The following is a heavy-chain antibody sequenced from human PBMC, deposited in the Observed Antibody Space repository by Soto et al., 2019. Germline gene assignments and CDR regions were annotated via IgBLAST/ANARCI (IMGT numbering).Heavy chain of an antibody. CDR2: IKQDASEI. D-gene: IGHD2-21*01. J-gene: IGHJ4*02. Sequence: GGSLRLSCAATGFTFSNFWMTWVRQAPGKGLEWVANIKQDASEIYYGDSVKGRFTISRDNAKNSVYLQMNSLTGEDTAVYYCARTLYYGDPGEYWGQGSLVTVSS. V-gene: IGHV3-7*05. CDR3: ARTLYYGDPGEY. CDR1: GFTFSNFW.